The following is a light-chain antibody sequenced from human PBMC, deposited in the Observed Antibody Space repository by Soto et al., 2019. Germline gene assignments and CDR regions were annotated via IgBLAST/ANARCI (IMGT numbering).Light chain of an antibody. J-gene: IGLJ2*01. CDR1: SSDVGGYNY. CDR2: DVN. V-gene: IGLV2-14*01. CDR3: SSCTSSSTLAV. Sequence: QSVLTQPASVSGSPGQSITISCTGTSSDVGGYNYVSWYQQDPGKAPKLMIYDVNNRPSGVSNRFSGSKSGNTASLTISGLQAEDEAYYYCSSCTSSSTLAVFGGGTKLTVL.